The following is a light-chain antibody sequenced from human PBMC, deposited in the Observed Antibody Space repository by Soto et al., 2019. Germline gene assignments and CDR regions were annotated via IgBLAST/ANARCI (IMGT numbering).Light chain of an antibody. CDR1: QDINNF. J-gene: IGKJ2*01. CDR2: DAT. CDR3: QQYGSLRAT. Sequence: DIQMTQSPSSLSASVGDRVTITCQASQDINNFLNWYQQKQGKAPEVLIYDATNLERGVPSRFSGSGSGKDFTLVISSLQPEDKAIYYCQQYGSLRATFGQGTKLEIK. V-gene: IGKV1-33*01.